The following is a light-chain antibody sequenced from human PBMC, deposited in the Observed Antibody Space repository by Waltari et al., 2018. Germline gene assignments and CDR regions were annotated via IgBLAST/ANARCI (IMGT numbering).Light chain of an antibody. CDR2: WAS. J-gene: IGKJ1*01. CDR1: QSVLYSSNNNNY. V-gene: IGKV4-1*01. Sequence: DIVMTQSPDSLAVSLGERATINCKSNQSVLYSSNNNNYLAWYQQKPRQPPKLLIYWASTRESGVPDRFSGSGSGTDFTLAISSLQAEDVAVYYCQQYYTTPWTFGQGTKVGI. CDR3: QQYYTTPWT.